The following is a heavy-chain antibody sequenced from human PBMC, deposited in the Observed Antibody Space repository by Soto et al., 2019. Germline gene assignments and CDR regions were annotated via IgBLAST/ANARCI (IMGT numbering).Heavy chain of an antibody. J-gene: IGHJ2*01. CDR2: IYTGVTT. CDR1: GFAVSSSY. V-gene: IGHV3-66*04. Sequence: EVQPVESAGVLVQPGGALRLSCAASGFAVSSSYMGWLRQAPGKGLEGVPSIYTGVTTYYADSVRGRFTSSTDKFRDTRYLQVKSLGVDDTAMYYCARHVGSSWYFGLWGRGTLVTVSS. D-gene: IGHD1-26*01. CDR3: ARHVGSSWYFGL.